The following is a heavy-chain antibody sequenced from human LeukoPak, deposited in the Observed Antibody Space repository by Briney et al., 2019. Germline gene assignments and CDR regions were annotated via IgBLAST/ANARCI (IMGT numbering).Heavy chain of an antibody. CDR2: IYHTGNA. J-gene: IGHJ4*02. D-gene: IGHD6-6*01. Sequence: PSGTLSLTCAVSGGFISSNNWWSWVRQPPGKGFEWIGEIYHTGNANYSPSLKSRVTISVDKSNNQFSLNLNSVTAADTAIYYCVRDIGARLPTVWGQGTLVTVSS. V-gene: IGHV4-4*02. CDR1: GGFISSNNW. CDR3: VRDIGARLPTV.